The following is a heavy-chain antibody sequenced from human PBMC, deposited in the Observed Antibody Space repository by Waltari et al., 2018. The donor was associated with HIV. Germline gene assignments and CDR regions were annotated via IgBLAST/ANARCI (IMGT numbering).Heavy chain of an antibody. D-gene: IGHD3-22*01. CDR3: AVTYYYDSSGYWAFDY. CDR2: IYYSGST. Sequence: QVQLQESGPGLVTPSPTLFLTCTVSGGPISRGGSSWRWVRPHPGKGLEWIGYIYYSGSTYYNPSLKSRVTISVDTSKNQFSLKLSSVTAADTAVYYCAVTYYYDSSGYWAFDYWGQGTLVTVSS. V-gene: IGHV4-31*03. J-gene: IGHJ4*02. CDR1: GGPISRGGSS.